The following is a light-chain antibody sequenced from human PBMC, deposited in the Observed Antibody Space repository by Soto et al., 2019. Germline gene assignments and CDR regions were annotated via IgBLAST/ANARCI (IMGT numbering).Light chain of an antibody. Sequence: DIVLKQSPGTLSLSPGERATLSCRPSQSVSSSYLAWYQQKPGQAPRLLIYGASSRATGIPDRFSGSGSGTDFTLTISRLEPEDFAVYYCQQYGSSPGTFGQGTKVDI. J-gene: IGKJ1*01. CDR3: QQYGSSPGT. V-gene: IGKV3-20*01. CDR2: GAS. CDR1: QSVSSSY.